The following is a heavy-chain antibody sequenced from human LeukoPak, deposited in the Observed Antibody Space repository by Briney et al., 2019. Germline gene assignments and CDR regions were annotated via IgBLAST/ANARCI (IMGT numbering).Heavy chain of an antibody. J-gene: IGHJ4*02. D-gene: IGHD3-10*01. CDR1: GFTFSTYW. CDR3: AREASGSDNYYSDF. V-gene: IGHV3-74*01. CDR2: IHKDGKNP. Sequence: GGSLRLSCAASGFTFSTYWMQWVRQAPGKGPVWVSRIHKDGKNPKYADSVEGRFTISRDNGKNTLYLQMNSLRPEDTAVYYCAREASGSDNYYSDFWGQGTLVTVSS.